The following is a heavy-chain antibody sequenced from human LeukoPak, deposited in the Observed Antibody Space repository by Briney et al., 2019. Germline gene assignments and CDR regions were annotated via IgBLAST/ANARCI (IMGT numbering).Heavy chain of an antibody. CDR1: GFTFSSYA. V-gene: IGHV3-30*04. J-gene: IGHJ4*02. Sequence: GGSLRLSCAASGFTFSSYAMHWVRQAPGKGLEWVAVISYDRSNKYYADSVKGRFTISRDNSKNTLYLQMNSLRAEDTAVYYCAREGYDSNGNYYFDYWGQGTLVTVSS. CDR2: ISYDRSNK. D-gene: IGHD3-22*01. CDR3: AREGYDSNGNYYFDY.